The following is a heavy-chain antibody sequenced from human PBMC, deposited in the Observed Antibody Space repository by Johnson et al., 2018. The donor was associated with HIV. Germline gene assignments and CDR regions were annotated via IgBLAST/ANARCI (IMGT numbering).Heavy chain of an antibody. J-gene: IGHJ3*01. CDR1: GFTFSTYA. D-gene: IGHD1-26*01. CDR3: VTADRGSA. CDR2: ISHDGSKK. Sequence: QVQLVESGGGVVQPGRSLRLSCAASGFTFSTYAMHWVRQAPGKGLEWVAVISHDGSKKYYADSVEGRLTISRDNFKNTLYLQMNSLRDEDTAVYYCVTADRGSAWGQGTTVTVSS. V-gene: IGHV3-30*04.